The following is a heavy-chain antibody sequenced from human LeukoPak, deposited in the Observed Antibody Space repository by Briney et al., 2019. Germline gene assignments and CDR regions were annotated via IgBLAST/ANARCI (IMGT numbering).Heavy chain of an antibody. V-gene: IGHV1-8*03. Sequence: ASVKVSCKASGYTFTSYDINWVRQATGQGLEWMGWMNPNSGNTGYAQKFQGRVTITRNTSISTAYMELSSLRSEDTAVYYCARARSRKWVGSYHFDYWGQGTLVTVSS. CDR3: ARARSRKWVGSYHFDY. CDR1: GYTFTSYD. J-gene: IGHJ4*02. CDR2: MNPNSGNT. D-gene: IGHD1-26*01.